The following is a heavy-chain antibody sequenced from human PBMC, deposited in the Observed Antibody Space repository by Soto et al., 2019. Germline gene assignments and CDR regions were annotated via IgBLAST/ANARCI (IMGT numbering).Heavy chain of an antibody. J-gene: IGHJ4*02. Sequence: GGSLRLSCGASGFTFSSYAMSWVRQAPGKGLEWVSSISGRGDSTYYADSLKGRFTISRDNSRNTLYLRMNSLRAEDTAVYYCAKGGGPTPFEYWGQGILVTVSS. D-gene: IGHD2-15*01. V-gene: IGHV3-23*01. CDR1: GFTFSSYA. CDR3: AKGGGPTPFEY. CDR2: ISGRGDST.